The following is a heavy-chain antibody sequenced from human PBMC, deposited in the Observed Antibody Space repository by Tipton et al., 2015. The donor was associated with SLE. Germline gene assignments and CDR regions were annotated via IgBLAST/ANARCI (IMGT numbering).Heavy chain of an antibody. Sequence: TLSLTCTVSSGSISSHYWSWIRQPPGKGLEWIGYLYYSGSTNYNPSLKSRVTISVDTSKNQFSLKLSSVTAADTAVYYCARDRSNFDWLSYGMDVWGQGTTVTVSS. CDR3: ARDRSNFDWLSYGMDV. V-gene: IGHV4-59*11. CDR1: SGSISSHY. J-gene: IGHJ6*02. D-gene: IGHD3-9*01. CDR2: LYYSGST.